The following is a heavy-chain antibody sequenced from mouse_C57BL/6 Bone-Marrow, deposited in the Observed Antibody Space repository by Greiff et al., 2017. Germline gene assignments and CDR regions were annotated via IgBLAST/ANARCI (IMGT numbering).Heavy chain of an antibody. D-gene: IGHD1-1*01. Sequence: VQLQQSGPGLVKPSQSLSLTCSVTGYSITSGYYWNWIRQFPGNKLEWMGYISYDGSNNYNPSLKNRISITRDTSKNQFFLKLNSVTTEDTATYYCARTPFTTVVGGDYWGQGTTLTVSS. CDR2: ISYDGSN. V-gene: IGHV3-6*01. CDR3: ARTPFTTVVGGDY. J-gene: IGHJ2*01. CDR1: GYSITSGYY.